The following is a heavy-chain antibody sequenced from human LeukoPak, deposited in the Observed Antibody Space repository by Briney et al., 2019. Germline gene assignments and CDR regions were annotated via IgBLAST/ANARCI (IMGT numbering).Heavy chain of an antibody. CDR1: GYSFTSYW. Sequence: GESLKISCKGSGYSFTSYWIGWVRQMPGKGLEWMGIIYPGDSDTRYSPSFQGQVTISADKSINAAYLQWSSLKASDTAMYYCARLSLSYYDSSGYYFDYWGQGTLVTVSS. V-gene: IGHV5-51*01. CDR2: IYPGDSDT. CDR3: ARLSLSYYDSSGYYFDY. J-gene: IGHJ4*02. D-gene: IGHD3-22*01.